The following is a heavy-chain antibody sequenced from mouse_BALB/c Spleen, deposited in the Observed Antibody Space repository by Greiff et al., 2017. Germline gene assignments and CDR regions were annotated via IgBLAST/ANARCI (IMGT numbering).Heavy chain of an antibody. CDR2: ISYSGST. D-gene: IGHD1-1*01. V-gene: IGHV3-8*02. CDR1: GDSFTSGY. Sequence: EVQLVESGPSLVKPSQTLSLTCSVTGDSFTSGYWNWVRKFPGNNLEYMGYISYSGSTYYNPSLKSRISITRDTSKNQYYLQLNSVTTEDTATYYCARGIYGWYFDVWGAGTTVTVSS. CDR3: ARGIYGWYFDV. J-gene: IGHJ1*01.